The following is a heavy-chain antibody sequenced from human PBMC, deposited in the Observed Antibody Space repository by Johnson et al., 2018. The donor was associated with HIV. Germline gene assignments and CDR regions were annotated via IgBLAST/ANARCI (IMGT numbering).Heavy chain of an antibody. Sequence: VQLVESGGGVVRPGGSLRLSCAASGFTFDDYGMSWVRQAPEKGLEWVSAISGSGGSTYYADSVKCRFTISRDNSKNTLYFQMNSLRADDTAVYYCAREDMEWGAFDIWGQGTMVTVSS. J-gene: IGHJ3*02. V-gene: IGHV3-23*04. D-gene: IGHD3-3*01. CDR1: GFTFDDYG. CDR3: AREDMEWGAFDI. CDR2: ISGSGGST.